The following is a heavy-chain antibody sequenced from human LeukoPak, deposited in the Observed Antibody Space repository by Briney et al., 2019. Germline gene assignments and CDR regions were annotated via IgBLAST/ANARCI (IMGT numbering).Heavy chain of an antibody. CDR2: INWNGGST. D-gene: IGHD5-12*01. V-gene: IGHV3-20*04. CDR1: GFTFDDYG. J-gene: IGHJ4*02. Sequence: GGCLRLSCAASGFTFDDYGMSWVRQAPGKGLEWVSGINWNGGSTGYADSVKGRFTISRDNAKNSLYLQMNSLRAEDTALYYCARGGYSGYENDYWGQGTLVTVSS. CDR3: ARGGYSGYENDY.